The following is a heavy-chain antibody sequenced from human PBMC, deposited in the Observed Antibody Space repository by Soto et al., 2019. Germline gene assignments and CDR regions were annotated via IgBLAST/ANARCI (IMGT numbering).Heavy chain of an antibody. V-gene: IGHV3-53*01. Sequence: DVQLVESGGGLIQPGESLRLSCAAFGLTISGKKYVAWVRQAPGKGLEWVSALYDVDGSFYADSVKGRFTISRDNSRDTVYLQMNSLSAEDTAVYFCAKAPFDIAARPSPIDYWGQGTLVTVSS. CDR1: GLTISGKKY. J-gene: IGHJ4*02. D-gene: IGHD2-2*01. CDR3: AKAPFDIAARPSPIDY. CDR2: LYDVDGS.